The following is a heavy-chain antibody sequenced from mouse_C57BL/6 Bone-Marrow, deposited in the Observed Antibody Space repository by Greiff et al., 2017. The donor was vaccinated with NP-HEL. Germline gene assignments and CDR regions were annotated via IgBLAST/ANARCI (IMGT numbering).Heavy chain of an antibody. CDR3: KTGNYFDY. CDR2: IDPETSGT. Sequence: VHLVESGAELVRPGASVTLSCKASGYTFTDYEMHWVKQTPVHGLEWIGAIDPETSGTAYNQKFKGKAILTADKSSSTAYMELRSLTSEDSAVYYSKTGNYFDYWGQGTTLTVSS. D-gene: IGHD4-1*01. V-gene: IGHV1-15*01. J-gene: IGHJ2*01. CDR1: GYTFTDYE.